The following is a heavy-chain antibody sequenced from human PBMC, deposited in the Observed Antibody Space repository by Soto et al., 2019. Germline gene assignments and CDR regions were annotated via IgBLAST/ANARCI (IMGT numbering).Heavy chain of an antibody. CDR3: ARGVDGVYNWHPLVIYSYGMDV. V-gene: IGHV1-69*01. J-gene: IGHJ6*02. Sequence: QVQLVQSGAEVKKPGSSVKVSCKASGGTFSSYAISWVRQAPGQGLEWMGGIIPIFGTANYAQKFQGRVTMTADESTSTAYMELSSLRSEDTAVYYCARGVDGVYNWHPLVIYSYGMDVWVQWPTVTVSS. CDR1: GGTFSSYA. CDR2: IIPIFGTA. D-gene: IGHD1-20*01.